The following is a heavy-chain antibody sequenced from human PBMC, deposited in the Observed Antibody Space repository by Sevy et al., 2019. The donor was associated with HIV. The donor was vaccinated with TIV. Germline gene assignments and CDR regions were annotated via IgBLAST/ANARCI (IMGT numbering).Heavy chain of an antibody. CDR2: IWYDGSNK. J-gene: IGHJ4*02. Sequence: GSLRLSCAASGFTFSSYGMHWVRQAPGKGLEWVAVIWYDGSNKYYADSVKGRFTISRDNSKNTLYLQMNSLRAEDTAVYYCARERTTVTTWYYFDYWGQGTLVTVSS. D-gene: IGHD4-4*01. V-gene: IGHV3-33*01. CDR1: GFTFSSYG. CDR3: ARERTTVTTWYYFDY.